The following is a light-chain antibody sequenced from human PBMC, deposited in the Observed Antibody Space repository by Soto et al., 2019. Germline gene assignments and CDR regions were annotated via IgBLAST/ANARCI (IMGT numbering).Light chain of an antibody. Sequence: DIVLTQSPGTLSLPPGERATLSCRASQSVSSSYLAWYQQKPGQAPGLLIYGASSRATGIPDRFSGTGSGTDFTLTISRLEPEDFAVYYCQQYDSSPKTFGQGTMVDVK. CDR3: QQYDSSPKT. CDR2: GAS. CDR1: QSVSSSY. J-gene: IGKJ1*01. V-gene: IGKV3-20*01.